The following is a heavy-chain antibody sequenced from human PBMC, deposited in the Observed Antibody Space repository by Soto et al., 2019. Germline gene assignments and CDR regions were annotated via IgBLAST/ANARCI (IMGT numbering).Heavy chain of an antibody. CDR1: GFTFSSYG. CDR2: ISYDGSNK. V-gene: IGHV3-30*18. D-gene: IGHD6-19*01. Sequence: GGSLRLSCAASGFTFSSYGMHWVRQAPGKGLEWVAVISYDGSNKYYADSVKGRFTISRDNSKNTLYLQMNSLRAEDTAVYYCAKEGGWYQDYYYGMDVWGQGTTVTVSS. CDR3: AKEGGWYQDYYYGMDV. J-gene: IGHJ6*02.